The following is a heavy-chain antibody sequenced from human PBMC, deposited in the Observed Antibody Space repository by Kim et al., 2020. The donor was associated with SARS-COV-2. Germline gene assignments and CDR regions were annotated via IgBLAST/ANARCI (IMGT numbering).Heavy chain of an antibody. CDR3: VKDCRNYYGSGSYESPFDY. V-gene: IGHV3-64D*06. CDR2: ISSNGGST. Sequence: GGSLRLSCSASGFTFSSYAMHWVRQAPGKGLEYVSAISSNGGSTYYADSVKGRFTISRDNSKNTLYLQMSSLRAEDTAVYYCVKDCRNYYGSGSYESPFDYWGQGTLVTVSS. CDR1: GFTFSSYA. J-gene: IGHJ4*02. D-gene: IGHD3-10*01.